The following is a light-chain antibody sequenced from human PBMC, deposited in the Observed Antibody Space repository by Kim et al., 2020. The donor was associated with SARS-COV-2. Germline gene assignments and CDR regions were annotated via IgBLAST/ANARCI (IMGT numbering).Light chain of an antibody. CDR3: SSYTSNSIYV. CDR1: SSDVGGYNY. J-gene: IGLJ1*01. V-gene: IGLV2-14*03. CDR2: DVS. Sequence: GHTTTTPCTRTSSDVGGYNYVSRYQPPPGKAPKLMIYDVSNRPSGVSNRFSGSKSGNTASLTISELQAEDEADYYCSSYTSNSIYVFGTGTKVTVL.